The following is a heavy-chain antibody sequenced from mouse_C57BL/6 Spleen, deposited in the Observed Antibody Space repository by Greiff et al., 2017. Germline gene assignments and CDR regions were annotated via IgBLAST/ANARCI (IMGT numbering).Heavy chain of an antibody. CDR2: ISSGSSTI. J-gene: IGHJ4*01. D-gene: IGHD2-2*01. CDR3: ARAGYDSHYYAMDY. V-gene: IGHV5-17*01. CDR1: GFTFSDYG. Sequence: EVKVVESGGGLVKPGGSLKLSCAASGFTFSDYGMHWVRQAPEKGLEWVAYISSGSSTIYYADTVKGRFTISRDNAKNTLFLQMTSLRSEDTAMYYCARAGYDSHYYAMDYWGQGTSVTVSS.